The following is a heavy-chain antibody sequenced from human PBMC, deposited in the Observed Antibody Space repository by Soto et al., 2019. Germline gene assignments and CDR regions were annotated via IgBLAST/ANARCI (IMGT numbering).Heavy chain of an antibody. V-gene: IGHV4-39*01. J-gene: IGHJ5*02. Sequence: SETLSLTCTVSGGSISSSSYYWGWIRQPPGKGLEWIGSIYYSGSTYYNPSLKSRVTISVDTSKNQFSLKLSSVTAADTAVYYGASPKIAFYNWFDPWGQGTLVTFSS. D-gene: IGHD3-3*02. CDR2: IYYSGST. CDR1: GGSISSSSYY. CDR3: ASPKIAFYNWFDP.